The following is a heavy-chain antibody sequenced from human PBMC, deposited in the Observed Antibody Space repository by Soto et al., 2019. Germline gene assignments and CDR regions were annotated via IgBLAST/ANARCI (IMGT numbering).Heavy chain of an antibody. Sequence: EVQLLESGGGLVQPGGSLRLSCAASGFTFSSYAMRWVRQAPVKGLEWVSAISGSGGSTYYADSVKGRFTISRDNSKNTRYLQMNSLRAEDTAVYYWARRGSGSYYDYWGQGTLVTVSS. D-gene: IGHD1-26*01. J-gene: IGHJ4*02. CDR1: GFTFSSYA. CDR2: ISGSGGST. CDR3: ARRGSGSYYDY. V-gene: IGHV3-23*01.